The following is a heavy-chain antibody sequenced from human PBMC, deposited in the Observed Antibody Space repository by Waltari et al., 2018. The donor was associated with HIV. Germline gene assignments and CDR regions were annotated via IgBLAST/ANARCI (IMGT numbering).Heavy chain of an antibody. CDR1: GGSINSSSYY. CDR2: IYYSGST. J-gene: IGHJ4*02. D-gene: IGHD6-19*01. CDR3: ARDSPPILAAIDY. V-gene: IGHV4-39*07. Sequence: QLQLQESGPGLVKPSETLSLTCTVSGGSINSSSYYWGWIRQPPGKGLEWIGSIYYSGSTYSKPSLKGRVTISVDTSKNQFSLKLSSVTAADTAVYYCARDSPPILAAIDYWGQGTLVTVSS.